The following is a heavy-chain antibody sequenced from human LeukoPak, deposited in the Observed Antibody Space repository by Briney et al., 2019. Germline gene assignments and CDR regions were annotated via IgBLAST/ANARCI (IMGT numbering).Heavy chain of an antibody. CDR2: INPNSGGT. D-gene: IGHD6-13*01. Sequence: GASVKVSCKASGYTFTGYYMHWVRQAPGQGLEWMGWINPNSGGTNYAQKFQGRVTMTRDTSISTAYMELSRLRSDDTAVYYCARDHRALYSSSWYVVGYWGQGTLVTVSS. CDR3: ARDHRALYSSSWYVVGY. V-gene: IGHV1-2*02. CDR1: GYTFTGYY. J-gene: IGHJ4*02.